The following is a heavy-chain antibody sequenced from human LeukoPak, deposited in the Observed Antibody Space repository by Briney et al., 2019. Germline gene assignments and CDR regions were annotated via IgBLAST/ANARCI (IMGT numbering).Heavy chain of an antibody. CDR2: IFFSGNT. Sequence: PSETLSLTCTVSGVSLSSRNSYWGWTRHPPGKGLEWIGSIFFSGNTYHNPCLKSQVSISIDTSKNQFSLKLTSVTAADTAVYYCARQTGSGLFILPGGQGTLVTVSS. CDR1: GVSLSSRNSY. J-gene: IGHJ4*02. CDR3: ARQTGSGLFILP. V-gene: IGHV4-39*01. D-gene: IGHD3/OR15-3a*01.